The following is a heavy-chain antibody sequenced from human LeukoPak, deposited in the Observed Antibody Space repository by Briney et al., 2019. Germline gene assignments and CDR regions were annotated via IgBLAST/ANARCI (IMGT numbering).Heavy chain of an antibody. CDR1: GGSISSGGYY. CDR3: ARVDGDGYNIPDY. J-gene: IGHJ4*02. CDR2: IHYSGST. Sequence: TSETLSLTCTVSGGSISSGGYYWSWIRQHPGKGLEWIGYIHYSGSTYYNPSLKSRVTISVDTSKNQFSLKLSSVTAADTAVYYCARVDGDGYNIPDYWGQGTLVTVSS. D-gene: IGHD5-24*01. V-gene: IGHV4-31*03.